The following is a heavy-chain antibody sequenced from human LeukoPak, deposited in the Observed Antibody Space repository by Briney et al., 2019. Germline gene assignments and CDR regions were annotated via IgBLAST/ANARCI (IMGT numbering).Heavy chain of an antibody. CDR2: MNPNSGNT. J-gene: IGHJ4*02. V-gene: IGHV1-8*02. CDR1: GYTFTSYG. D-gene: IGHD2-15*01. CDR3: ARRLRDY. Sequence: GASVKVSCKASGYTFTSYGISWVRQAPGQGLEWMGWMNPNSGNTGYAQKFQGRVTMTRNTSISTAYMELSSLRSEDTAVYYCARRLRDYWGQGTLVTVSP.